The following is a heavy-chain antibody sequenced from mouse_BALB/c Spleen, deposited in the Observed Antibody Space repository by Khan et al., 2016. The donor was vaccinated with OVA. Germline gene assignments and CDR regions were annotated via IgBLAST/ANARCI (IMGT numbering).Heavy chain of an antibody. Sequence: EVQLVESGGGLVQPKGSLKLSCAASGFTFNTYAMNWVRQAPGKGLEWVARIRSKSNNYATYYADSVKDRFTISRDDSQSMLYLQMNNLKTEDTAMYYCVRHDLYDGYSAWFAYWGQGTLVTVSA. V-gene: IGHV10-1*02. CDR2: IRSKSNNYAT. CDR1: GFTFNTYA. D-gene: IGHD2-3*01. CDR3: VRHDLYDGYSAWFAY. J-gene: IGHJ3*01.